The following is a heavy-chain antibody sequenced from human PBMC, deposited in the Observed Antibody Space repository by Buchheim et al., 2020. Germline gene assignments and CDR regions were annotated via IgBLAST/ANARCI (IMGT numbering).Heavy chain of an antibody. CDR1: GFTFSNAW. Sequence: EVQLVESGGGLVKPGGSLRLSCAASGFTFSNAWMGWVRQAPGKGLEWVGRIESETYGATTDYAAPVTGRFTISRDDSHNTVYLQMNSLRNEDTAVYYCTAKDTALAHWGQGT. V-gene: IGHV3-15*04. CDR3: TAKDTALAH. CDR2: IESETYGATT. D-gene: IGHD5-18*01. J-gene: IGHJ4*02.